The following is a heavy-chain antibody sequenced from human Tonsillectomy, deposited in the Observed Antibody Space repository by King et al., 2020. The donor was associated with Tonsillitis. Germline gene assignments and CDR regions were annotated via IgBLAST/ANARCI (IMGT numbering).Heavy chain of an antibody. V-gene: IGHV4-38-2*02. J-gene: IGHJ4*02. CDR3: AGGPKSGAYGGGEGY. CDR1: GYYIINGYC. D-gene: IGHD3-16*01. CDR2: ICQTGST. Sequence: VQLQESGPGLVKPSETLSLTCSVSGYYIINGYCWGWIRQSPGKGLEWIGSICQTGSTYYNPSLKSRVTMSLDTSKNQFFLKLTSVTAADTAVYYCAGGPKSGAYGGGEGYWGQGALVTVSS.